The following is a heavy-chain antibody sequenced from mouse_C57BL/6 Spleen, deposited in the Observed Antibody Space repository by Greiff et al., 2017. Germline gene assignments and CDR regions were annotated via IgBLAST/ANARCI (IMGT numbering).Heavy chain of an antibody. CDR3: ARGDYGNYPYAMDY. D-gene: IGHD2-1*01. J-gene: IGHJ4*01. CDR2: IHPNSGST. CDR1: GYTFTSYW. V-gene: IGHV1-64*01. Sequence: QVQLQQPGAELVKPGASVKLSCKASGYTFTSYWMHWVKQRPGQGLEWIGMIHPNSGSTNYNEKFKSKATLTVDKSSSTAYMQLSSLTSEVSAVYYCARGDYGNYPYAMDYWGQGTSVTVSS.